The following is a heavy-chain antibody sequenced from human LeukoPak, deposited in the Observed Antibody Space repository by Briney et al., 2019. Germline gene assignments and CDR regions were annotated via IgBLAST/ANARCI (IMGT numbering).Heavy chain of an antibody. Sequence: SVKVSCKASGFTITSSAVQWVRQARGQRLEWIGWIVVGSGNTNYAQKFQERVTITRDMSTSTAYMELSSLRSEDTAVYYCAAERSYYDSSGSIRDFDYWGQGTLVTVSS. CDR2: IVVGSGNT. J-gene: IGHJ4*02. D-gene: IGHD3-22*01. CDR3: AAERSYYDSSGSIRDFDY. CDR1: GFTITSSA. V-gene: IGHV1-58*01.